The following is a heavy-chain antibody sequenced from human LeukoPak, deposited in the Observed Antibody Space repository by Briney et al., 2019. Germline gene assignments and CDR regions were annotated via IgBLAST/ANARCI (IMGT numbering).Heavy chain of an antibody. Sequence: GGSLRLSCAASGFTFSNAWMNWVRQAPGKGLEWVSSISASSSYIYYADSVKGRFTISRDNAKNSLYLQMNSLRAADTAVYYCARDKATWAAATGVSIDYWGQGTLVTVSS. V-gene: IGHV3-21*01. D-gene: IGHD6-13*01. CDR1: GFTFSNAW. J-gene: IGHJ4*02. CDR3: ARDKATWAAATGVSIDY. CDR2: ISASSSYI.